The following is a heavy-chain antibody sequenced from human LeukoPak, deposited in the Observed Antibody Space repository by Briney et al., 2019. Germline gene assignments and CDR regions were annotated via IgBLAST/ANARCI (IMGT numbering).Heavy chain of an antibody. J-gene: IGHJ4*02. Sequence: GGSLRLSCAASGFTFDDYAMHWVRQAPGKGLEWVSGISWNSGTIGYADSVKGRFTISRDNAKNSLYLQMNSLRAEDTALYYCAKDITTTGTSAHDYWGQGTLVTVSS. D-gene: IGHD1-1*01. CDR3: AKDITTTGTSAHDY. CDR1: GFTFDDYA. V-gene: IGHV3-9*01. CDR2: ISWNSGTI.